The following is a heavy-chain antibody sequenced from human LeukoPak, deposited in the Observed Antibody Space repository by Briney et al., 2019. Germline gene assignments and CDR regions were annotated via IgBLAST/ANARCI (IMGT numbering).Heavy chain of an antibody. CDR1: GFTLSSYG. J-gene: IGHJ6*02. CDR2: IWYDGSNK. D-gene: IGHD4-23*01. CDR3: AREFVTTVVPYYGMDV. Sequence: GRSLRLSCAASGFTLSSYGMHWVRQAPGKGLEWVAVIWYDGSNKYYADSVKGRFTISRDNSKNMLYLQMNSLRAEDTAVYYCAREFVTTVVPYYGMDVWGQGTTVTVSS. V-gene: IGHV3-33*01.